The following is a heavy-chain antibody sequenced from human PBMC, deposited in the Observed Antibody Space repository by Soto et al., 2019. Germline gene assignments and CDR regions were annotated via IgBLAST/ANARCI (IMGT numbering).Heavy chain of an antibody. V-gene: IGHV4-31*03. CDR2: IYYSGST. J-gene: IGHJ6*02. Sequence: SETLSLTCTVSGGSISSGVYYWSWIRQHPGKGLEWIGYIYYSGSTYYNPSLKSRVTISVDTSKNQFSLKLSSVTAADTAVYYCARSLRYLEWLLDVWGQGTTVTVSS. CDR1: GGSISSGVYY. CDR3: ARSLRYLEWLLDV. D-gene: IGHD3-3*01.